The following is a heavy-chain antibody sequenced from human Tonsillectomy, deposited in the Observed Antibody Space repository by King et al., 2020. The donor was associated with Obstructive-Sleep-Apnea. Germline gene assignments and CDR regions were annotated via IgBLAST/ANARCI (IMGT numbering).Heavy chain of an antibody. CDR3: AKARSRLIIIGDNSFDP. CDR2: ISYDGSDT. CDR1: GFTFSGFG. D-gene: IGHD3-16*02. Sequence: VQLVESGGDMVQPGTSLRLSCAASGFTFSGFGLHWVRQAPGKGLEWVALISYDGSDTYYADSVKGRFTISRDNFKNMLFLQMNSLRPDDTALYYCAKARSRLIIIGDNSFDPWGQGTLVTVSS. J-gene: IGHJ5*02. V-gene: IGHV3-30*18.